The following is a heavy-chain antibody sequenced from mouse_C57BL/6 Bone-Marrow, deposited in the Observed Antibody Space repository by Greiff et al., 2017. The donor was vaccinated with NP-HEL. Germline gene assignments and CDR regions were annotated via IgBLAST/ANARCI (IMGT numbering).Heavy chain of an antibody. CDR1: GYSFTGYY. CDR2: INPSTGGT. CDR3: AREYYGSKGDY. J-gene: IGHJ2*01. Sequence: EVQLQQSGPELVKPGASVKISCKASGYSFTGYYMHWVKQSSEKSLEWIGEINPSTGGTSYNQKFKGKATLTVDKSSSTAYMQLKSLTSEDSAVEYCAREYYGSKGDYWGQGTTLTVSS. V-gene: IGHV1-43*01. D-gene: IGHD1-1*01.